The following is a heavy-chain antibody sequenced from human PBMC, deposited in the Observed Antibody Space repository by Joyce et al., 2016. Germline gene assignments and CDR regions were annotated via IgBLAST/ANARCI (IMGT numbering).Heavy chain of an antibody. D-gene: IGHD3-10*01. CDR2: IYNSETP. CDR1: GDSFSDTSYY. J-gene: IGHJ6*02. V-gene: IGHV4-61*01. CDR3: ATSLPSRVGGFQFFGLDV. Sequence: HLQESGPGLVKPSETLSLTCTISGDSFSDTSYYWSWIRQPPGKGLEWLGFIYNSETPHDNPSLGGRLSISAGAAKKQFSLRLTSVTSADTAVYYCATSLPSRVGGFQFFGLDVWGQGTTVIVS.